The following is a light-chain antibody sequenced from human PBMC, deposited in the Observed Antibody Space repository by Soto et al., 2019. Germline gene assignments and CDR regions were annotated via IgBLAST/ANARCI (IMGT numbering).Light chain of an antibody. CDR3: QQYGNSRGT. J-gene: IGKJ1*01. CDR1: KSVSTSY. V-gene: IGKV3-20*01. Sequence: DIVLTQSPGTLSLSPGDRATLSCRASKSVSTSYLAWYQQKPGQAPRLLIYGASSRATGIPDRFSGSGSGTDFTLTISGLEPEDFAVYYCQQYGNSRGTFGQGTKVEIK. CDR2: GAS.